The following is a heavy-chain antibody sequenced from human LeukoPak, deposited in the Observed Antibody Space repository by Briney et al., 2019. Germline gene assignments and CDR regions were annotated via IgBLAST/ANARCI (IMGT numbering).Heavy chain of an antibody. V-gene: IGHV4-34*01. D-gene: IGHD2-2*01. CDR3: PSSRRSCRSETCSPLDY. Sequence: SETLSLTCAVYGGSFSAYHWSGIRQPPGKGREWIGEINHSGNTDCNPSLKSRVTMSGDTCKNQLSLPLNSVTAADAGVFYCPSSRRSCRSETCSPLDYWGQGPLVTVSS. J-gene: IGHJ4*02. CDR2: INHSGNT. CDR1: GGSFSAYH.